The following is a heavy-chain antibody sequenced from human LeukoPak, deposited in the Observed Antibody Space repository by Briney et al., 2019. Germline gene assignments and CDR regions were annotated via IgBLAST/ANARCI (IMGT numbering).Heavy chain of an antibody. CDR2: ISSSGSTI. J-gene: IGHJ3*02. Sequence: PGGXLRLSCAASGFTFSDYYMSWIRQAPGKGVEWVSYISSSGSTIYYAESVKGRFTISRDNAKNSLYLQMNSLRAEDTAVYYCARGSGSYFAGDHDAFDIWGQGTMVTVSS. CDR1: GFTFSDYY. V-gene: IGHV3-11*04. CDR3: ARGSGSYFAGDHDAFDI. D-gene: IGHD1-26*01.